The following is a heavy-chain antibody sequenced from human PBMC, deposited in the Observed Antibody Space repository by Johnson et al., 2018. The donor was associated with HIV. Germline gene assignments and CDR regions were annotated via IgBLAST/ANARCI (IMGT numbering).Heavy chain of an antibody. CDR3: AKVAVATAAGGVGLNI. V-gene: IGHV3-30*18. Sequence: QVQLVESGGGVVQPGRSLRLSCAASKFTFSNYGMHWVRQAPGKGLEWVAVILYRGSNTYSADSVTGRFIITRDNAKNSPYLHMNSLRADDTAVYYCAKVAVATAAGGVGLNIWGPGTMVTVSS. CDR2: ILYRGSNT. J-gene: IGHJ3*02. D-gene: IGHD6-13*01. CDR1: KFTFSNYG.